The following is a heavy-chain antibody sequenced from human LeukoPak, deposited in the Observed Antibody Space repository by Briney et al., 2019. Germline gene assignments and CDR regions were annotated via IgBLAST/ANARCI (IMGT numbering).Heavy chain of an antibody. CDR3: ARSRGPGGHWFDP. CDR2: VSGTT. D-gene: IGHD3-10*01. J-gene: IGHJ5*02. CDR1: GFTFSSFA. Sequence: GGSLRLSCAASGFTFSSFALSWVRQAPGKGLEWVSTVSGTTYYADSVRGRFTISRDDSKNTLYLQMDSLRAEDTAIYSCARSRGPGGHWFDPWGQGTLVTVSS. V-gene: IGHV3-23*01.